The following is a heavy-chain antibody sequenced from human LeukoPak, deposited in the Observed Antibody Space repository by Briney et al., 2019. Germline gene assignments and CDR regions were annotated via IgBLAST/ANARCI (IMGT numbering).Heavy chain of an antibody. D-gene: IGHD4-11*01. CDR2: ISHSGAT. CDR1: GDSITSAYW. Sequence: SGTLSLTCDVSGDSITSAYWWSWVRQSPGKGLEWIGEISHSGATDHNPSLKSRVTMSIDTSKNQLFLRVNSVTTADAAVYYCVRGDDYIFDYWGQGTLVTVSS. V-gene: IGHV4-4*02. J-gene: IGHJ4*02. CDR3: VRGDDYIFDY.